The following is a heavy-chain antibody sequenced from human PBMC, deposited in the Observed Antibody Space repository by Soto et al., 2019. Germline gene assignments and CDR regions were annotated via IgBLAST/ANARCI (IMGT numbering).Heavy chain of an antibody. Sequence: EVQLVESGGGLVKPGGSMRLSCAASGLTFSRYSMNWVRQAPGKGLEWVSSISSSSSYIYYADSVKGRFTISRDNAKKSMYLQMNSLRDEDTAVYYCAREDILEAARFDIWGQGTMVTVSS. D-gene: IGHD1-1*01. J-gene: IGHJ3*02. V-gene: IGHV3-21*01. CDR2: ISSSSSYI. CDR1: GLTFSRYS. CDR3: AREDILEAARFDI.